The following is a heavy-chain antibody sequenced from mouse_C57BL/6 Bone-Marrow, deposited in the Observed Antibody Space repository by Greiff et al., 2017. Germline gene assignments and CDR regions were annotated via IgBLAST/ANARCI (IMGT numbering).Heavy chain of an antibody. CDR1: GFSLTSYG. Sequence: QVQLQQSGPGLVQPSQSLSITCTVSGFSLTSYGVHWVRQSPGKGLEWLGVIWSGGSTDYNAAFISRLSISKDNSKSQVFFKMNSLQADDTAIYDCARNSYYYGGYAMDYWGQGTSVTVSS. V-gene: IGHV2-2*01. J-gene: IGHJ4*01. D-gene: IGHD1-1*01. CDR3: ARNSYYYGGYAMDY. CDR2: IWSGGST.